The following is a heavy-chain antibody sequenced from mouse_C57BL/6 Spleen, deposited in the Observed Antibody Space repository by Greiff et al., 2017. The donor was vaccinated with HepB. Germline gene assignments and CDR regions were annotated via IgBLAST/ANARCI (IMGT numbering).Heavy chain of an antibody. CDR3: TSYYSNY. CDR1: GYTFTDYE. V-gene: IGHV1-15*01. Sequence: VQLQQSGAELVRPGASVTLSCKASGYTFTDYEMHWVKQTPVHGLEWIGAIDPETGGTAYNQKFKGKAILTADKSSSTAYMELRSLTSEDSAVYYCTSYYSNYWGQGTTLTISS. CDR2: IDPETGGT. D-gene: IGHD2-5*01. J-gene: IGHJ2*01.